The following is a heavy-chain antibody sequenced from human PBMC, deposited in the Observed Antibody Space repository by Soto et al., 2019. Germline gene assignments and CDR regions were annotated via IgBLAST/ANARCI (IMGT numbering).Heavy chain of an antibody. Sequence: SDTLCLTCAVYGGTFSGYYWSCIRKPPGKGLEWIGEINHSGSTNYNPSLKSRVTISVDTSKNQFSLKLSSVTAADTAVYYCARGISSSSGRRRKYYFDYWGQGTLVTVSS. J-gene: IGHJ4*02. CDR3: ARGISSSSGRRRKYYFDY. CDR1: GGTFSGYY. CDR2: INHSGST. D-gene: IGHD6-19*01. V-gene: IGHV4-34*01.